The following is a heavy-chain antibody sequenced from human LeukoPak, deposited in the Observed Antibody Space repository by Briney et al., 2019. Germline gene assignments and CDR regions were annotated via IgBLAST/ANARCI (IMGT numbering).Heavy chain of an antibody. D-gene: IGHD4-17*01. CDR1: GFTFSSYA. Sequence: GGSLRLSCAASGFTFSSYAMHWVRQAPGKGLEWVAVISYDGSNKYYADSVKGRFTISRDNSKNTLYLQMNSLRAEDTAVYYCARAPYGRPADYWGQGTLVTVSS. CDR2: ISYDGSNK. CDR3: ARAPYGRPADY. J-gene: IGHJ4*02. V-gene: IGHV3-30*04.